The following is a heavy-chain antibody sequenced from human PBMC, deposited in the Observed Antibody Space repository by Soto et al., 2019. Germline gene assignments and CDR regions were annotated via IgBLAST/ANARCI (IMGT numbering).Heavy chain of an antibody. D-gene: IGHD1-7*01. CDR1: GFTFSSYS. Sequence: GGSLRLSCAASGFTFSSYSMNWVRQAPGKGLEWVSYISSSSSTIYYADSVKGRFTISRDNAENSLYLQMNSLRDEDTAVYYCARDLRGNYDLMGFDPWGQGTLVTVSS. J-gene: IGHJ5*02. CDR3: ARDLRGNYDLMGFDP. V-gene: IGHV3-48*02. CDR2: ISSSSSTI.